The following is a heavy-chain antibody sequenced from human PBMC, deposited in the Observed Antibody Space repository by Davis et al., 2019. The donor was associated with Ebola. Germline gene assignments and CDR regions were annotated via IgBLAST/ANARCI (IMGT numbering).Heavy chain of an antibody. D-gene: IGHD4-11*01. Sequence: GESLKISCAASGFTFSDYYMSWIRQAPGKGLEWVSYISSSGSTIYYADSVKGRFTISRDNAKNSLYLQMNSLRAEDTAVYYCARTPQKRLYSEDYWGQGTLVTVSS. CDR2: ISSSGSTI. CDR3: ARTPQKRLYSEDY. V-gene: IGHV3-11*04. CDR1: GFTFSDYY. J-gene: IGHJ4*02.